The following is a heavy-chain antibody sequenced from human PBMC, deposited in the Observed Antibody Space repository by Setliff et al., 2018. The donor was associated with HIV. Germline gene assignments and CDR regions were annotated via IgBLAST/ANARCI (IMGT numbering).Heavy chain of an antibody. V-gene: IGHV1-69*13. CDR1: GYTFSSYA. D-gene: IGHD5-12*01. J-gene: IGHJ4*02. Sequence: ASVKVSCKASGYTFSSYAISWVRQAPGQGLEWMGGIIPIFGTANYAQKFQGRVTITADESTSTAYMELSSLRSEDTAVYYCARDPPGSGFHLDYWGQGTPVTVSS. CDR2: IIPIFGTA. CDR3: ARDPPGSGFHLDY.